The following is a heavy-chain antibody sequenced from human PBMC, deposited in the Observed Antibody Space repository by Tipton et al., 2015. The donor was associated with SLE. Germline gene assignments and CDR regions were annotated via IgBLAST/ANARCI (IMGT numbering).Heavy chain of an antibody. CDR1: GFYISSGFN. CDR3: ARDFGNVGRFDS. CDR2: IYHTGTT. J-gene: IGHJ5*01. V-gene: IGHV4-38-2*02. Sequence: TLSLTCTVSGFYISSGFNWGWIRQPPGKGLEWIGIIYHTGTTNYSPSLQRRVAISVDTSKNQFSLKLNSLTAADTAVYYCARDFGNVGRFDSWGQGTLVTASS. D-gene: IGHD3-10*01.